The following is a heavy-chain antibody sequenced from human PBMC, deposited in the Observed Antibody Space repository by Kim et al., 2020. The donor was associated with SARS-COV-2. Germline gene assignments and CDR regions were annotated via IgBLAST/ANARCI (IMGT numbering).Heavy chain of an antibody. CDR3: ATTSPQLVDAFDI. V-gene: IGHV3-7*01. CDR1: GFTFSSYW. Sequence: GGSLRLSCAASGFTFSSYWMSWVRQAPGKGLEWVANIKQDGSEKYYVDSVKGRFTISRDNAKNSLYLQMNSLRAEDTAVYYCATTSPQLVDAFDIWGQGTMVTVSS. D-gene: IGHD6-13*01. CDR2: IKQDGSEK. J-gene: IGHJ3*02.